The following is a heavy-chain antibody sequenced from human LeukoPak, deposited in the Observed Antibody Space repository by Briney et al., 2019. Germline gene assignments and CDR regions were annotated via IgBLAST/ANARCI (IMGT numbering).Heavy chain of an antibody. CDR1: GFTFSHYA. Sequence: GGSLRLSCTASGFTFSHYAMIWVRQTPGKGLEWVSAINDGDDGPYYADSVKGRFTISRDNSKHTLFLQMNNLRAEDTALYYCTRSLNYFTSGTSRRDFDSWGQGTLVTVSS. J-gene: IGHJ4*02. CDR2: INDGDDGP. CDR3: TRSLNYFTSGTSRRDFDS. V-gene: IGHV3-23*01. D-gene: IGHD3-10*01.